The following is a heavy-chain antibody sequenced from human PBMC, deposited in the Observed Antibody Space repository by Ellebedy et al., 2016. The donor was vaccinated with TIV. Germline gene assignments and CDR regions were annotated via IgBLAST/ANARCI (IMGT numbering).Heavy chain of an antibody. CDR1: GGSFSGYY. V-gene: IGHV4-34*01. J-gene: IGHJ4*02. D-gene: IGHD3-10*01. CDR3: ARGRGTLLRVVRGGRGPFDY. CDR2: INNSGST. Sequence: SETLSLXCAVYGGSFSGYYWTWIRQPPGKGLEWIGEINNSGSTSYNPSLKSRVTISVDTSKNQFSLKLSSVTAADTAVYYCARGRGTLLRVVRGGRGPFDYWGQGTLVTVSS.